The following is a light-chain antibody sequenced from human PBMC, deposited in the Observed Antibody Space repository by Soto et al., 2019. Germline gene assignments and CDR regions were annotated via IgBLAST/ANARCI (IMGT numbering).Light chain of an antibody. CDR3: QSYDSSLSGGV. J-gene: IGLJ3*02. CDR1: SSNIGAAYD. Sequence: QSVLTQPPSVSGAPGQKVTISCTGSSSNIGAAYDVHWYQHLPGTAPKLLIYGNNNRPSGVPDRFSGSKSGTSASLAITGLQAEDEADYYCQSYDSSLSGGVFGGGTKLTVL. V-gene: IGLV1-40*01. CDR2: GNN.